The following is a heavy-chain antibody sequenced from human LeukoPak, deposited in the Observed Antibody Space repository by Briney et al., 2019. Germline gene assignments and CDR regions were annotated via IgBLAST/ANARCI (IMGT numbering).Heavy chain of an antibody. CDR2: INPSDGST. Sequence: GASVKVSCKASAYTFSTYYLHWVRQAPGQGLEWMGMINPSDGSTSYAQKFQGSVTMTRDKPTSTVYMELRSLRSEDTAVYYCARVHARDYYYYYYMDVWGKGTTVTVSS. CDR1: AYTFSTYY. J-gene: IGHJ6*03. V-gene: IGHV1-46*01. CDR3: ARVHARDYYYYYYMDV.